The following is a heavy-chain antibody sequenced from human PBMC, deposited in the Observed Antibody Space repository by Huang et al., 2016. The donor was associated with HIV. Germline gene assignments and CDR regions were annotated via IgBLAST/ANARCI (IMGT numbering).Heavy chain of an antibody. J-gene: IGHJ4*02. CDR2: SFPDDSDT. V-gene: IGHV5-51*01. CDR1: GYSFSSYW. CDR3: ARRFSRSSGYFDY. D-gene: IGHD6-6*01. Sequence: VQLVQSGAEVKKPGESLKISCKGAGYSFSSYWIAWGRQMPGKGLEWMGVSFPDDSDTTYSPSFEGQVTISADKSSGTAYLQGSSLKASDTAMYYCARRFSRSSGYFDYWGQGSLVTVSS.